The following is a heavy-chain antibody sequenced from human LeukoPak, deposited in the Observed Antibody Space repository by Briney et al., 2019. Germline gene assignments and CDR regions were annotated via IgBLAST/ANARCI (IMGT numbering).Heavy chain of an antibody. CDR3: AKERLRYFDS. J-gene: IGHJ4*02. Sequence: GGSLRLSCAASGFTFNGYTMHWVRHAPGKGLEWVSLITWDGGSTFYADSVKGRFTISRDNINNFLFLQMNSLRTEDTALYYCAKERLRYFDSWGQGTLVTVSS. CDR2: ITWDGGST. D-gene: IGHD5-12*01. CDR1: GFTFNGYT. V-gene: IGHV3-43*01.